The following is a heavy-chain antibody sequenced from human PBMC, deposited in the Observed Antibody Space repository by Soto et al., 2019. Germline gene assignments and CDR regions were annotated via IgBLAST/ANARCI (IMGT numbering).Heavy chain of an antibody. J-gene: IGHJ6*04. CDR1: GYSFTSYW. CDR2: IYPGDSDT. V-gene: IGHV5-51*01. CDR3: ARDTGQGGDYYYFSGSLYYYYGMDV. Sequence: GESLKISCKGSGYSFTSYWIGWVRQMPGKGLEWMGIIYPGDSDTRYSPSFQGQVTISADKSISTAYLQWSSLKASDTAMYYCARDTGQGGDYYYFSGSLYYYYGMDVWGKGTTVTVSS. D-gene: IGHD3-10*01.